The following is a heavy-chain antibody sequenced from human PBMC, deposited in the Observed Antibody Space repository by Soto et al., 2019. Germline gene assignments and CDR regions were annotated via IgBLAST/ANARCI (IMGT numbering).Heavy chain of an antibody. CDR3: AREQWLRPGGGTEPLDI. Sequence: QVQLVQSGAEVKKPGASVKISCEASGYSFTSQYVHWVRQAPGQGLEWMGIINPNGGSTTYAQKFQGRVTMTRDTSTSTVYMELSSLTSEDTAVYYGAREQWLRPGGGTEPLDIWGQGTMVTVAS. D-gene: IGHD5-12*01. V-gene: IGHV1-46*03. J-gene: IGHJ3*02. CDR2: INPNGGST. CDR1: GYSFTSQY.